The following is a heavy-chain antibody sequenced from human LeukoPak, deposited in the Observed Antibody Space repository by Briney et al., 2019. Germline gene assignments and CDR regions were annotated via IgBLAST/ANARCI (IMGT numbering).Heavy chain of an antibody. V-gene: IGHV3-30*18. Sequence: GRSLRLSCAASGFTFSDYGMHWVRQAPGKGLEWVAVISYDGSNKYSADSVKGRFTISRDNSKNTLYLQMNSLRAEDTAVYYCAKDEDYGDYVLSYWGQGTLVTVSS. CDR3: AKDEDYGDYVLSY. CDR1: GFTFSDYG. J-gene: IGHJ4*02. CDR2: ISYDGSNK. D-gene: IGHD4-17*01.